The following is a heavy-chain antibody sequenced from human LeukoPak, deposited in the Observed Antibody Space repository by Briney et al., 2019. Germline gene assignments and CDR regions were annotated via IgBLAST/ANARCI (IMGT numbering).Heavy chain of an antibody. CDR3: ASDHLSIASTGTRY. Sequence: GASVKVSCKASGYTFPNYGINWVRQAPGQGLEWMGWISTYNGDTNYAQNLQGRVTMTTDTSTNTAYMELRSLSSDDTVVYYCASDHLSIASTGTRYWGQGTLVTVSS. CDR1: GYTFPNYG. D-gene: IGHD6-13*01. J-gene: IGHJ4*02. CDR2: ISTYNGDT. V-gene: IGHV1-18*01.